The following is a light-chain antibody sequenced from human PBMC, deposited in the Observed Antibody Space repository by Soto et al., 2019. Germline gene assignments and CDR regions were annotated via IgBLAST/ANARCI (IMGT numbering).Light chain of an antibody. Sequence: EVVMTQSPATVSVSPGEGVTLSCRASQTISNDLAWYQQKPGQAPRLLIYGASTRATGVPARFSGGGSGTEFTLTISSLQSEDFAFYYCQQNNKWPPVTFGGGTKVKIK. CDR2: GAS. CDR1: QTISND. V-gene: IGKV3-15*01. J-gene: IGKJ4*01. CDR3: QQNNKWPPVT.